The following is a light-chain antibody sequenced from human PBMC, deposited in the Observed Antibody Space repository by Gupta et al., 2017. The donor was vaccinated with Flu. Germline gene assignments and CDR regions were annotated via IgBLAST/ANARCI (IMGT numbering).Light chain of an antibody. Sequence: QSVLAQPPSASGTPAQMVTISCSGSSSNIGSNYVNWYQQVPGTAPKLLIYGNNQRPSGVPDRFSGSKSGTSASLAISGLQSGDEADYYCAAWDDSLNGHYVFGTGTKVTVL. CDR3: AAWDDSLNGHYV. V-gene: IGLV1-44*01. CDR2: GNN. J-gene: IGLJ1*01. CDR1: SSNIGSNY.